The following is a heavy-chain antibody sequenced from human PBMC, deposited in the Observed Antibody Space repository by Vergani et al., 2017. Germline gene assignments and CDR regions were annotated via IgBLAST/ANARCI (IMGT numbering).Heavy chain of an antibody. Sequence: QVQLVQSGAEVKKPGSSVKVSCKASGGTFSSYAISWVRQAPGQGLEWMGGIIPIFGTANYAQKFQGRVTITADESTSTAYMELSSLRSEDTAVYYCARVHYYESSGYPLYYFDYWGQGTLVTVSS. J-gene: IGHJ4*02. CDR1: GGTFSSYA. CDR2: IIPIFGTA. CDR3: ARVHYYESSGYPLYYFDY. D-gene: IGHD3-22*01. V-gene: IGHV1-69*12.